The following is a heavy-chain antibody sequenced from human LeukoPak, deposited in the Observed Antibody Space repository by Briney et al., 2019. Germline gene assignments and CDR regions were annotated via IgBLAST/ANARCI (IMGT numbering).Heavy chain of an antibody. J-gene: IGHJ6*04. D-gene: IGHD5-12*01. CDR3: ARVPWPYYHHYGMDV. Sequence: GGSLRLSCAASGFTFSSYWMHWVRQAPGKGLVWVSRINSDGSSTSYADSVKGRFTISRDNAKNTLYLQMNSLRAEDTAVYYCARVPWPYYHHYGMDVWGKGTTVTVSS. CDR2: INSDGSST. V-gene: IGHV3-74*01. CDR1: GFTFSSYW.